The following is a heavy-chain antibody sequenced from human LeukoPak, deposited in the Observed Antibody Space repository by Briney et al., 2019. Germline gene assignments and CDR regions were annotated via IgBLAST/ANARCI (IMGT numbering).Heavy chain of an antibody. CDR2: ISAYNGNT. D-gene: IGHD2-15*01. V-gene: IGHV1-18*04. CDR3: ARDDGRWELQWRRFDY. Sequence: GASVKVSCKASGYTFTSYYMHWVRQAPGQGLEWMGWISAYNGNTNYAQKLQGRVTMTTDTSTSTAYMELRSLRSDDTAVYYCARDDGRWELQWRRFDYWGQGTLVTVSS. CDR1: GYTFTSYY. J-gene: IGHJ4*02.